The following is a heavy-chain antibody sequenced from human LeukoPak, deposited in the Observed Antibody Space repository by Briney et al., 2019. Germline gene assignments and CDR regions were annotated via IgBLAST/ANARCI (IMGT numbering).Heavy chain of an antibody. CDR3: AKGSFDV. V-gene: IGHV3-23*01. CDR1: GFTFSTYA. J-gene: IGHJ3*01. Sequence: PGVSLRLSCAASGFTFSTYAMNLVRQAPGQGLEWVSGISGSGDNTYYADSVRGRFTISRDNSNLYLHMTSLRDEDTALYYCAKGSFDVWGQGTVVIVSS. CDR2: ISGSGDNT.